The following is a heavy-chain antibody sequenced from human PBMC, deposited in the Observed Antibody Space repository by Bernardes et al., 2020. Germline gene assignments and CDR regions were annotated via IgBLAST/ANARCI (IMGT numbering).Heavy chain of an antibody. CDR3: ASSPELEWIFDY. CDR1: GFTFSSYS. Sequence: GGSLRLSCAASGFTFSSYSMNWVRQAPGKGLEWVSSISSSSSYIYYADSVKGRFTISRDNAKNSLYLQMNSLRAEDTAVYYCASSPELEWIFDYWGQGTLVTVSS. V-gene: IGHV3-21*01. CDR2: ISSSSSYI. D-gene: IGHD3-3*01. J-gene: IGHJ4*02.